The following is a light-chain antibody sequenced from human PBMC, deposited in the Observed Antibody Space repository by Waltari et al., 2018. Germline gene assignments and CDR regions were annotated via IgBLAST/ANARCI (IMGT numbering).Light chain of an antibody. CDR2: AAS. V-gene: IGKV1-39*01. J-gene: IGKJ1*01. CDR3: QQSYTTPWT. Sequence: DIQVTQSPSSLSASVGDRVTITCRASQTISIYLNWYQQKPGKAPKVLIYAASNLQGGVPSRFSGSGSGTDFTLTISSLQPEDFATYYCQQSYTTPWTIGQGTKVEIK. CDR1: QTISIY.